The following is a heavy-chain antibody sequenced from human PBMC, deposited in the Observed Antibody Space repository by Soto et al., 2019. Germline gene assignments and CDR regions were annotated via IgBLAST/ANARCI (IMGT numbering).Heavy chain of an antibody. J-gene: IGHJ5*01. CDR1: GLTFSNYA. CDR3: AKGGHYSPFDS. D-gene: IGHD6-13*01. V-gene: IGHV3-23*01. Sequence: EVQMLESGGGLVQPGGSLRLSCAVSGLTFSNYAMTWVRQAPGKGLEWVSTISGDGASTFYPDSVKGRFTISRDNSKDMVYLQMNSLRAEDTAVYYCAKGGHYSPFDSWGQGALVTVSS. CDR2: ISGDGAST.